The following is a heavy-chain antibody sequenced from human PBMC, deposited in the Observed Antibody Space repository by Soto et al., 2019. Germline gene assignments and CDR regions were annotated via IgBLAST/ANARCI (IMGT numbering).Heavy chain of an antibody. CDR1: GDSISTFY. J-gene: IGHJ4*02. V-gene: IGHV4-59*01. D-gene: IGHD2-2*02. Sequence: SETLSLTCSVSGDSISTFYWSWIRQPPGKGLEWIGYIYYTGSTNYNPSLKSRVTISVDTSKNQFSLKLSSLTAADTAIYFCARAISSSIPSYFGHWGQGTLVTVSS. CDR2: IYYTGST. CDR3: ARAISSSIPSYFGH.